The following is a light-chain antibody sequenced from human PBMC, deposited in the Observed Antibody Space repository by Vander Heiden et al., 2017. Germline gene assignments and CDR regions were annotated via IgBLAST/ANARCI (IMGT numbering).Light chain of an antibody. J-gene: IGLJ2*01. CDR2: GNT. CDR1: RSNIGEGYV. V-gene: IGLV1-40*01. CDR3: QSYDSSLSGSKV. Sequence: SVLTQPPSVSGAPGQSVTLSCPGSRSNIGEGYVVHCYQQLPGTAPKLLIYGNTNRPSGVPDRFSGSKSGTSASLAITGLQAEDEADYYCQSYDSSLSGSKVFGGGTKLTVL.